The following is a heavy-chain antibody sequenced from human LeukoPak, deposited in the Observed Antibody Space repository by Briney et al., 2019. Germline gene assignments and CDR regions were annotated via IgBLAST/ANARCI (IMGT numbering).Heavy chain of an antibody. CDR2: IYYSGST. CDR1: GVSLSSYY. V-gene: IGHV4-59*01. J-gene: IGHJ6*02. Sequence: PSETLSLTCAVSGVSLSSYYWSWIRQPPGKGLEWVWYIYYSGSTNYNPSLKSRVTISVDTSKNQFSLKLSSVTAADTAVYYCARDLSGWYNYYYGMDVWGQGTTVTVSS. CDR3: ARDLSGWYNYYYGMDV. D-gene: IGHD6-19*01.